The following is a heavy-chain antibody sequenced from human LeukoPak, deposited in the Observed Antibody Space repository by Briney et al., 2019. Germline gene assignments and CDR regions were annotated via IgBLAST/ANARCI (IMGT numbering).Heavy chain of an antibody. CDR2: IYHSGST. J-gene: IGHJ3*02. D-gene: IGHD3-3*01. CDR3: ARHLYDFWSGYKGLENDAFDI. Sequence: SETLSLTCTVSGYSISSGYYWGWIRQPPGKGLEWIGSIYHSGSTYYNPSLKSRITISVDTSKNQFSLNLSSVTAADTSVYYCARHLYDFWSGYKGLENDAFDIWGQGTMVTVSS. V-gene: IGHV4-38-2*02. CDR1: GYSISSGYY.